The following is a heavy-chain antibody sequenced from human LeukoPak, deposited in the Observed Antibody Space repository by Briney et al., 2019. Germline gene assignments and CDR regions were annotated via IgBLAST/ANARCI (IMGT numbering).Heavy chain of an antibody. V-gene: IGHV4-39*01. J-gene: IGHJ4*02. Sequence: SETLSLTXTVSGDSISSSSSYWGLIRQPPGKGLEWIGSIYYSGSSYYNPSLKSRVTISVDTSKSQFSLKLNSVTAADTAVYYCARHTVWVGYDWGQGTLVTVSS. D-gene: IGHD5-12*01. CDR3: ARHTVWVGYD. CDR1: GDSISSSSSY. CDR2: IYYSGSS.